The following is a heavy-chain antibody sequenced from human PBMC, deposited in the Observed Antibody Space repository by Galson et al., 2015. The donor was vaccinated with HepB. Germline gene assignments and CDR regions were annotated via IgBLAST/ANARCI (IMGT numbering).Heavy chain of an antibody. CDR2: IWYDGSNR. CDR3: GRDQRSYCRSNRCSYIDH. J-gene: IGHJ4*02. CDR1: GFTFRGYG. D-gene: IGHD2-2*01. Sequence: SLRLSCAVSGFTFRGYGMHWVRQAPGKGLQWVAVIWYDGSNRYYEDSVKGRFTVSRDNTKNMLYLQMNSLRADDTAIYFCGRDQRSYCRSNRCSYIDHWGQGALVTVAP. V-gene: IGHV3-33*01.